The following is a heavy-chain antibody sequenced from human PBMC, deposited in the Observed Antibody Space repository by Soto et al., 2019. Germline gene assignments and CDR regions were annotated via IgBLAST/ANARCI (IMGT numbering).Heavy chain of an antibody. CDR1: GGTFSSYA. Sequence: ASVKVSCKASGGTFSSYAISWVRQAPGQGLEWMGGIIPIFGTANYAQKFQGRVTITADESTSTAYMELSSLRSEDTAVYYCARGRAYCGGDCQTDYYYYGMDVWGQGTTVTVSS. CDR3: ARGRAYCGGDCQTDYYYYGMDV. V-gene: IGHV1-69*13. D-gene: IGHD2-21*02. CDR2: IIPIFGTA. J-gene: IGHJ6*02.